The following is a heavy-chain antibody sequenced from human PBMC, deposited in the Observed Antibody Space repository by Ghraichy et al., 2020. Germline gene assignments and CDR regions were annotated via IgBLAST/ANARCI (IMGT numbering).Heavy chain of an antibody. J-gene: IGHJ3*02. Sequence: GGSLRLSCAASGFTFSSYAMHWVRQAPGKGLEWVAVISYDGSNKYYADSVKGRFTISRDNSMNTLYLQMNSLRAEDTAVYYCARGPFIAGHAFDIWGQGTMVNVSS. CDR3: ARGPFIAGHAFDI. D-gene: IGHD6-13*01. CDR2: ISYDGSNK. V-gene: IGHV3-30*04. CDR1: GFTFSSYA.